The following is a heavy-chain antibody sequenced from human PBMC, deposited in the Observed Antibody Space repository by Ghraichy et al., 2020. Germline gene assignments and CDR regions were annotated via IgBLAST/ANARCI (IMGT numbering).Heavy chain of an antibody. V-gene: IGHV3-48*01. CDR1: GFTFSNYR. Sequence: GESLNISCAASGFTFSNYRMNWVRQAPGKGLEWVSYISSSSSTISYADSMKGRFTISRDNAKNSLYLQMNSLRAEDTAVYYCARDWAAAGTGDDAFDIWGQGTMVTVSS. CDR2: ISSSSSTI. D-gene: IGHD6-13*01. CDR3: ARDWAAAGTGDDAFDI. J-gene: IGHJ3*02.